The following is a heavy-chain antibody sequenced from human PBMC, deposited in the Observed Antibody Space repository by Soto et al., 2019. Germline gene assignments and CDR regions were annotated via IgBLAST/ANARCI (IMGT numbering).Heavy chain of an antibody. V-gene: IGHV4-39*01. CDR3: AVVDSTGNWFDP. CDR1: GVSISSSVFY. J-gene: IGHJ5*02. D-gene: IGHD3-22*01. CDR2: MYYSGTT. Sequence: SATLSLTCPASGVSISSSVFYCGWLRQPPGKGLDFIGSMYYSGTTYYNPSLKNRITISVDTSKNQFSLKLISVTAADTAVYYCAVVDSTGNWFDPWGQGALVTVSS.